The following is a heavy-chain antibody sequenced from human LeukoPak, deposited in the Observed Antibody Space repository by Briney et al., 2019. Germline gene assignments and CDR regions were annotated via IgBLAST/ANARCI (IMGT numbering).Heavy chain of an antibody. CDR1: GGSISSSNW. J-gene: IGHJ6*03. V-gene: IGHV4-4*02. CDR3: ARVGSSHYYYYYMDV. CDR2: ICHSGST. Sequence: SETLSLTCAVSGGSISSSNWWSWVRQPPGQGLEWIGEICHSGSTNYNPSLKSRVTISVDKSKNQFSLKLSSVTAADTAVYYCARVGSSHYYYYYMDVWGKGTTVTVSS. D-gene: IGHD2-2*01.